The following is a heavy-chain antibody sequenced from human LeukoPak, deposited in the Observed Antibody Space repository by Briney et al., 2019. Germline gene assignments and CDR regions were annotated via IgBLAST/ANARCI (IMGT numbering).Heavy chain of an antibody. J-gene: IGHJ4*02. Sequence: PGGSLRLSCAASGFTFSSYAMSWVRQAPGKGLEWVSAISGSGGSTYYADSVKGRFTISRDNSKNTLYLQMNSLRAGDTAVYYCANSDGGTAYYFDYWGQGTLVTVSS. V-gene: IGHV3-23*01. CDR2: ISGSGGST. CDR3: ANSDGGTAYYFDY. CDR1: GFTFSSYA.